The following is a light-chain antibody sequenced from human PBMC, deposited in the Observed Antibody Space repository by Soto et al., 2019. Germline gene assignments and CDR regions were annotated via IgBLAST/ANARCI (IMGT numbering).Light chain of an antibody. CDR3: QQYSDWPRT. Sequence: EIVLTQSPATLSVSPGERATLSCRASQSVSSSLAWYQQIPGQAPRLLMYGASTRATGIPGRFSGSGSGTDFTLTISSLQSEDFAVYYCQQYSDWPRTFGQGTKVDI. J-gene: IGKJ1*01. CDR1: QSVSSS. CDR2: GAS. V-gene: IGKV3-15*01.